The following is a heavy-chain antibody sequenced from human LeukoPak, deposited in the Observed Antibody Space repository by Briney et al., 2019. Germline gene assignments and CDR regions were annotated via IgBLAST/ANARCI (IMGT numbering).Heavy chain of an antibody. CDR3: ARVRAHNDILTGYYEDY. J-gene: IGHJ4*02. CDR2: IYYSGST. V-gene: IGHV4-31*03. CDR1: GGSISSGGYC. D-gene: IGHD3-9*01. Sequence: PSETLSLTCTVSGGSISSGGYCWSWIRQHPGKGLEWIGYIYYSGSTYYNPSLKSRVTISVDTSKYQFSLKLSSVTAADTAVYYCARVRAHNDILTGYYEDYWGQGTLVTVSS.